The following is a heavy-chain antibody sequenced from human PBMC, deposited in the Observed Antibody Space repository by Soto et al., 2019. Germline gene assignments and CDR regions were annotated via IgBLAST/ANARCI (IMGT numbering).Heavy chain of an antibody. Sequence: GASVKVSCKASGYTFTSYYMHWVRQAPGQGLEWMGIINPSGGSTSYAQKFQGRVTMTRDTSTSTVYMELSSLRSEDTAVYYCARDQYYYDSSGWSQGLRYYYYGMDVWGQGTTVTVSS. CDR2: INPSGGST. D-gene: IGHD3-22*01. CDR3: ARDQYYYDSSGWSQGLRYYYYGMDV. CDR1: GYTFTSYY. V-gene: IGHV1-46*03. J-gene: IGHJ6*02.